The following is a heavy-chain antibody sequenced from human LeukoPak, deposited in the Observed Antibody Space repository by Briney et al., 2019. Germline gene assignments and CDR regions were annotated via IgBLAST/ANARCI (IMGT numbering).Heavy chain of an antibody. CDR2: IIPIFGTT. Sequence: EASVKVSCKASGGTFNTYAISWVRQAPGQGLEWMGGIIPIFGTTNYAQKFQGRVTITADESTSTAYMELNSLRSEDTAVYYCAKDMYYFDYWGQGTLVTVSS. CDR3: AKDMYYFDY. V-gene: IGHV1-69*01. CDR1: GGTFNTYA. J-gene: IGHJ4*02. D-gene: IGHD3-10*02.